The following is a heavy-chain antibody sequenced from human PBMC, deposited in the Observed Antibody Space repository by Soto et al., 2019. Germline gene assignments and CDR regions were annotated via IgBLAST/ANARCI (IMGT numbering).Heavy chain of an antibody. Sequence: PSETLSLTCAVYGGSFSGYYWSWIRQPPGKGLEWIGEINHSGSTNYNPSLKSRVTISVDTSKNQFSLKLSSVTAADTAVYYCARGYCSGGSCYFSAYNWFDPWGQGTLVTVSS. J-gene: IGHJ5*02. CDR1: GGSFSGYY. V-gene: IGHV4-34*01. CDR2: INHSGST. D-gene: IGHD2-15*01. CDR3: ARGYCSGGSCYFSAYNWFDP.